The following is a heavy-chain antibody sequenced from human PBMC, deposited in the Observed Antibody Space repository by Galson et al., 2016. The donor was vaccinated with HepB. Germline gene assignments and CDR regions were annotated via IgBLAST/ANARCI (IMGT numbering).Heavy chain of an antibody. V-gene: IGHV3-48*04. J-gene: IGHJ4*02. CDR2: ISSLGTTI. CDR3: ARGGWFYYDTSDDAGDF. D-gene: IGHD3-22*01. CDR1: GFTFSSYT. Sequence: SLRLSCAASGFTFSSYTMNWVRQAPGKGPEWVSYISSLGTTIYYADSVKGRFTISRDNAKNSLYLQMNGLRAADTAVYYCARGGWFYYDTSDDAGDFWGQGILVTVSS.